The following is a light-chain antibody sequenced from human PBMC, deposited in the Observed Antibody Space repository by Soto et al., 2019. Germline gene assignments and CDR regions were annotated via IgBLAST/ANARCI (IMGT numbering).Light chain of an antibody. CDR1: QSVSSN. J-gene: IGKJ4*01. V-gene: IGKV3-15*01. CDR3: QQYNNWPGLT. Sequence: EIVMTQSPATLSVSPGERATLSCRASQSVSSNLAWYQQKPGQAPRLLIYGASTRATGIPARFSGGGSGTAFTLTISSLQSEDFAVYYCQQYNNWPGLTFGGGTKVEIK. CDR2: GAS.